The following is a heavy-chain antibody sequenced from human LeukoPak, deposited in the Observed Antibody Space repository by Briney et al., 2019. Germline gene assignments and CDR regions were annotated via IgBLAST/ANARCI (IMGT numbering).Heavy chain of an antibody. D-gene: IGHD3-9*01. V-gene: IGHV3-9*01. CDR3: AKGTFFDWLKGYFDY. J-gene: IGHJ4*02. Sequence: PGGSLRLSCAASGFTFDDYAMHWVRQAPGKGLEWVSGISWNSGSIGYADSVKGRFTISRDNAKNSLYLQMNSLRAEDTALYYCAKGTFFDWLKGYFDYWGQGPLVTVSS. CDR2: ISWNSGSI. CDR1: GFTFDDYA.